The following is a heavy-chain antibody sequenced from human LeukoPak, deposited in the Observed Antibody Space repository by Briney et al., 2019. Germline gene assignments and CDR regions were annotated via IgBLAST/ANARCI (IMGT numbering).Heavy chain of an antibody. D-gene: IGHD6-19*01. J-gene: IGHJ6*03. Sequence: PGGSLRLSCAASGFIVSSNYMSWVRQAPGKGLEWVSVISSGGNTYYADSVKGRFTISRDNAKNSLYLQINGLTVEDTAVYYCSGGSGWLMDVWGKGTTVTVSS. CDR3: SGGSGWLMDV. CDR2: ISSGGNT. CDR1: GFIVSSNY. V-gene: IGHV3-53*01.